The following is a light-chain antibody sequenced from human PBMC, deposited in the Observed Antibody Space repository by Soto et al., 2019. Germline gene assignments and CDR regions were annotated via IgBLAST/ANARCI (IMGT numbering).Light chain of an antibody. V-gene: IGKV3-11*01. Sequence: EIVLTQSPATLSLSPGERATLSCRTSQSVGTYLAWYQHNPGQAPRLLIYDASNRATGIPARFSGSGSGTDFTITISRPEPEDFAVYYCQQRYNWPNTFGQGTKLEIK. CDR1: QSVGTY. CDR3: QQRYNWPNT. CDR2: DAS. J-gene: IGKJ2*01.